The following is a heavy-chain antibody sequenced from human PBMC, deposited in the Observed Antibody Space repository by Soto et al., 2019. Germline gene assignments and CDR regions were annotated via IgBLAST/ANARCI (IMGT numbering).Heavy chain of an antibody. D-gene: IGHD5-18*01. CDR3: ARVRGYSYGFEVFGWFDP. CDR1: GYSFTSHY. V-gene: IGHV1-46*01. J-gene: IGHJ5*02. CDR2: IYPGGVNI. Sequence: ASVKVSCKAIGYSFTSHYMHWVRQAPGQGLEWMGTIYPGGVNIGYAQKFQGRVTMTRDTSTSTVYMELSSLRSEDTAVYYCARVRGYSYGFEVFGWFDPWGQGTLVTVSS.